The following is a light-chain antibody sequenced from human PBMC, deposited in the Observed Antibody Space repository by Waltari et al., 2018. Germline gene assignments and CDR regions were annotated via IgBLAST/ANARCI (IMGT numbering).Light chain of an antibody. CDR3: CSFAGSYNFGV. J-gene: IGLJ3*02. CDR1: NSDFDTYKY. CDR2: DVF. Sequence: QFVLTQPRSVSGSPGQSVTISCTGTNSDFDTYKYVSWYQHHPGKAPKRLIYDVFKRPSGVPDRFSGSKAGNTASLTISGLQAEDEADYYCCSFAGSYNFGVFGGGTKLTVL. V-gene: IGLV2-11*01.